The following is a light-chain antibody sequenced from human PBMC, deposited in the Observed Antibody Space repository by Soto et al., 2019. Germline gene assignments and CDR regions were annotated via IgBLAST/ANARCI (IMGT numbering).Light chain of an antibody. V-gene: IGKV1-5*03. CDR2: KAS. CDR1: QSISSW. J-gene: IGKJ4*01. CDR3: QQYNSYPLT. Sequence: DIQMTQSPFTLSASVGDRVTITCRASQSISSWLAWYQQKPGKAPKLLISKASSLESGVPSRFSGSGSGTEFTRTISSLQPDDFATYYCQQYNSYPLTFGGGTKVEIK.